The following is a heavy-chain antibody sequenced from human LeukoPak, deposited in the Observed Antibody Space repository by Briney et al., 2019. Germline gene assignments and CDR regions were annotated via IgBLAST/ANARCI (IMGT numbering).Heavy chain of an antibody. Sequence: SETLSLTCAVYGGSFSGYYWSWIRQPPGKGLEWIEEINHSGSTNYNPSLKSRVTISVDTSKNQFSLKLGSVTAADTAVYYCARSAKRYCTNGVCSRWFDPWGQGTLVTVSS. CDR1: GGSFSGYY. V-gene: IGHV4-34*01. D-gene: IGHD2-8*01. CDR3: ARSAKRYCTNGVCSRWFDP. CDR2: INHSGST. J-gene: IGHJ5*02.